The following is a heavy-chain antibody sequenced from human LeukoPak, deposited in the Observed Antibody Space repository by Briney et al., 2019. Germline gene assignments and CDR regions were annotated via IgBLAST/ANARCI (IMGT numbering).Heavy chain of an antibody. CDR3: ARLRYFDWLIDY. V-gene: IGHV4-30-4*01. CDR1: GGSISSGDYY. J-gene: IGHJ4*02. Sequence: PSETLSLTCTVSGGSISSGDYYWSWIRQRGGKGLEWIGYIYYSGSTYYNPSLKSRVTITVDTSKNQFSLKLSSVTAADTAVYYCARLRYFDWLIDYWGQGTLVTVSS. D-gene: IGHD3-9*01. CDR2: IYYSGST.